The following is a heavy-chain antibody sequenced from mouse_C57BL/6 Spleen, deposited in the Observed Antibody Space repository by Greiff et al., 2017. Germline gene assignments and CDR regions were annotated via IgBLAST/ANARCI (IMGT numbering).Heavy chain of an antibody. CDR2: IHPNSGST. Sequence: QVQLQQPGAELVKPGASVKLSCKASGYTFTSYWMHWVKQRPGQGLEWIGMIHPNSGSTNYNEKFKSKAKLTVDKSPSTAYMQLSSLTSEDSAVYYCARGDGYYLLFAYWGQGTLVTVAA. D-gene: IGHD2-3*01. CDR1: GYTFTSYW. J-gene: IGHJ3*01. CDR3: ARGDGYYLLFAY. V-gene: IGHV1-64*01.